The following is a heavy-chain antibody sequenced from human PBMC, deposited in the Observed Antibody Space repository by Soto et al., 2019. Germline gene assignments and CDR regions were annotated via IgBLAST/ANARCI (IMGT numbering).Heavy chain of an antibody. CDR1: GGSISSYY. V-gene: IGHV4-59*01. D-gene: IGHD6-13*01. J-gene: IGHJ6*02. CDR2: IYYSGST. Sequence: PSETLSLTWTVSGGSISSYYWRWIRQPPGKGLEWIGYIYYSGSTNYNPSLKSRVTISVDTSKNQFSLKLSSVTAADTAVYYCARTIAAASGGYYYYGMDVWGQGTTVTVSS. CDR3: ARTIAAASGGYYYYGMDV.